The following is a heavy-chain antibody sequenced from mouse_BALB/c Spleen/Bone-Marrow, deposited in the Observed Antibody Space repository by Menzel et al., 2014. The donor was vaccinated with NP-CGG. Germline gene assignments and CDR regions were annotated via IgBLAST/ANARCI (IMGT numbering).Heavy chain of an antibody. CDR2: IDTSDSYT. J-gene: IGHJ4*01. V-gene: IGHV1-69*01. Sequence: QVQLKESGAELVMPGASVKMSCKASGYTFTDHWMHWVKQRPGQGLEWIGAIDTSDSYTSYNQKFKGKATLTVDESSSTAYMQLSSLTSEDSAVYYCARRRGGAMDYWGQGTSVTVSS. CDR3: ARRRGGAMDY. CDR1: GYTFTDHW.